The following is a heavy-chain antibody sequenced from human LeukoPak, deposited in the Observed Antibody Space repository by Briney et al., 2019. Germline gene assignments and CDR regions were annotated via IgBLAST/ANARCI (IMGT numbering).Heavy chain of an antibody. D-gene: IGHD6-19*01. CDR3: AKPPRSGWYYFDY. V-gene: IGHV3-23*01. CDR2: ITVDGGST. Sequence: GGSLRLSCAVSGFTFSSYTMNWVRRAPGKRLEWGSVITVDGGSTDYAASVKGRFTISRDNSKNTLYLQLNSLRAEDTAVYCWAKPPRSGWYYFDYWGQGTLVTVSS. CDR1: GFTFSSYT. J-gene: IGHJ4*01.